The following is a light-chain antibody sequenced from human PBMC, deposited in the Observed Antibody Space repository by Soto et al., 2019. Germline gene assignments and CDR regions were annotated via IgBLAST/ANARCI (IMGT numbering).Light chain of an antibody. CDR2: YDS. V-gene: IGLV3-21*04. CDR1: NIGSKS. CDR3: QVCDSSSDHYV. Sequence: SYVPTQPPSVSVAPGKTARITCGGNNIGSKSVHWYQQKPGQAPVLVIYYDSDRPSGIPERFSGSNSGNTATLTISRVEAGDEADYYCQVCDSSSDHYVFGTGTKLTVL. J-gene: IGLJ1*01.